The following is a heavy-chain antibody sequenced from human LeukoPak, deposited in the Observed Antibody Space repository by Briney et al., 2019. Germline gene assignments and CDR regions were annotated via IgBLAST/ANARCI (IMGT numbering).Heavy chain of an antibody. CDR2: IYYSGKS. CDR3: ARDNEWFGIDY. J-gene: IGHJ4*02. Sequence: PSETLSLTCTVSGGSLSSGGYYWSWFPQHPGKGLEWIGFIYYSGKSYHKPSLKSRVTISVDTSKNQFSLRLNSVTAADTAVYYCARDNEWFGIDYWGQGTLVTVSS. CDR1: GGSLSSGGYY. V-gene: IGHV4-31*03. D-gene: IGHD3-10*01.